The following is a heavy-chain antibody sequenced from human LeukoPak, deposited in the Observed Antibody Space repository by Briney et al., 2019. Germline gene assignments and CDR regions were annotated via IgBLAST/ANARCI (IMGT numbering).Heavy chain of an antibody. V-gene: IGHV1-69*13. Sequence: ASVNVSYKASGGTFNIYAISWVRQAPGQGREGMGGIIPIFGTANYAQKFQGRVTITADESTSTAYMELSSLRSEDTAVYYCARADCSSTSCYLNPPYYYYGMDVWGKGTTVTVSS. J-gene: IGHJ6*04. CDR1: GGTFNIYA. CDR3: ARADCSSTSCYLNPPYYYYGMDV. D-gene: IGHD2-2*01. CDR2: IIPIFGTA.